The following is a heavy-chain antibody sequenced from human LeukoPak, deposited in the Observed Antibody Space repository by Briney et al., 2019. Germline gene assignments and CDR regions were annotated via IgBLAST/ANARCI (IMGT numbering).Heavy chain of an antibody. CDR3: ARADGSYGYSYNY. J-gene: IGHJ4*02. D-gene: IGHD5-18*01. CDR1: GGSISSGGYY. CDR2: IYYSGST. V-gene: IGHV4-31*03. Sequence: TSETLSLTCTVSGGSISSGGYYWSWIRQHPGKGLEWIGYIYYSGSTYYNPSLKSRVTISVDTSKNQFSLKLSSVTAADTAAYYCARADGSYGYSYNYWGQGTLVTVSS.